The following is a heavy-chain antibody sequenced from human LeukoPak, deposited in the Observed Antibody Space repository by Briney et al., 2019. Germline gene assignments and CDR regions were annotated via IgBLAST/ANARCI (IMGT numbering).Heavy chain of an antibody. CDR1: GYTLTSYG. D-gene: IGHD3-3*01. CDR2: ISAYNGNT. Sequence: ASVKVSCKASGYTLTSYGISWVRQAPGQGLEWMGWISAYNGNTNYAQKLQGRVTMTTDTSTSTAYMELRSLRSDDTAVYYCARAGETIFGAPNWFDPWGQGTLATVSS. J-gene: IGHJ5*02. CDR3: ARAGETIFGAPNWFDP. V-gene: IGHV1-18*01.